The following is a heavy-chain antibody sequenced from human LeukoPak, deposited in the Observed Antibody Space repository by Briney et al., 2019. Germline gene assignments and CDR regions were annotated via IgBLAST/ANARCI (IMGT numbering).Heavy chain of an antibody. CDR3: ARISYSRIRGLQH. V-gene: IGHV4-34*01. D-gene: IGHD6-13*01. J-gene: IGHJ1*01. Sequence: SETLSLTCAVYGGSFSGYYWSWIRQPPGKGLDWIGEINHSGSTNYNPSLKSRVTISVDTSKNQFSLKLSSVTAADTAVYYCARISYSRIRGLQHWGQGTLVTVSS. CDR1: GGSFSGYY. CDR2: INHSGST.